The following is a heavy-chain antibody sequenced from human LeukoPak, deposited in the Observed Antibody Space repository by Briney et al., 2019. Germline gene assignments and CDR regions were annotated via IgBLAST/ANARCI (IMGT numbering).Heavy chain of an antibody. D-gene: IGHD3-10*01. CDR1: GFSINSSSYY. CDR2: IYYSGST. Sequence: SETLSLTCTVSGFSINSSSYYWGWIRQPPGKGLEWIGTIYYSGSTYYNPSLKSRVTISVDTSKNQFSLKLSSVTASDTAVYYCARRFAPSRNDAFDIWGQGTMVTVSS. CDR3: ARRFAPSRNDAFDI. J-gene: IGHJ3*02. V-gene: IGHV4-39*01.